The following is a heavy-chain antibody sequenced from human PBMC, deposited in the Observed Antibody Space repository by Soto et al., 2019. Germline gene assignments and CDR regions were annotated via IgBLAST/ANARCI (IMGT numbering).Heavy chain of an antibody. CDR3: ARFTGSNSAGTLDY. CDR1: GFTFSGHG. Sequence: QVQLAESGGGVVQPGRSLRLSCAASGFTFSGHGMHWVRQAPGKGLEWVALIWYDGSRENYIDSVKGRFTISRDNSKNTMYLQMNSLRAEDTAVYYCARFTGSNSAGTLDYRGQGTLVTVSS. V-gene: IGHV3-33*01. D-gene: IGHD1-26*01. CDR2: IWYDGSRE. J-gene: IGHJ4*02.